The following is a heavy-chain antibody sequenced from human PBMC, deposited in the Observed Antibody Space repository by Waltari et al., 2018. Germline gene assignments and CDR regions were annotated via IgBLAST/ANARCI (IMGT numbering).Heavy chain of an antibody. V-gene: IGHV3-21*01. J-gene: IGHJ4*02. CDR2: ISSSRSYI. Sequence: EVQLVESGGGLVKPGGSLSLSCAASGFTFSGYSMNWVRQAPGKGLEWVSSISSSRSYIYYADSVAGRFTVSRDNAKNSLYMQMNSLRVEDTAIYYCARGTSGRYGMGGLGKHYFDYWGQGTLVTVSS. D-gene: IGHD3-16*01. CDR3: ARGTSGRYGMGGLGKHYFDY. CDR1: GFTFSGYS.